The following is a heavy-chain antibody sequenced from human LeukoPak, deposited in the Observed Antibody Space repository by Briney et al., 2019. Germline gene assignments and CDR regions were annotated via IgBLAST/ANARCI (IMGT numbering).Heavy chain of an antibody. CDR3: AREGLWFGETIQAYYYYMDV. J-gene: IGHJ6*03. D-gene: IGHD3-10*01. Sequence: SQTLSLTCTVSGGSISSGGYSWSWIRQPPGKGLEWIGYIYHSGSTFYNPSLKSRVTISVDKSKNQFSLKLSSVTAADTAVYYCAREGLWFGETIQAYYYYMDVWGKGTTVTVSS. CDR2: IYHSGST. CDR1: GGSISSGGYS. V-gene: IGHV4-30-2*01.